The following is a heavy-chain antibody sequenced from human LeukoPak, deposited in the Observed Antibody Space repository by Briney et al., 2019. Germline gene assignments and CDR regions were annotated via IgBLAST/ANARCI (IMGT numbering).Heavy chain of an antibody. J-gene: IGHJ5*02. Sequence: RQPPGKGLEWIGEIYYSGSTNYNPSLKSRVTISVDTSKNQFSLKLSSVTAADTAVYYCARGPLWPSNWFDPWGQGTLVTVSS. V-gene: IGHV4-34*01. D-gene: IGHD2/OR15-2a*01. CDR2: IYYSGST. CDR3: ARGPLWPSNWFDP.